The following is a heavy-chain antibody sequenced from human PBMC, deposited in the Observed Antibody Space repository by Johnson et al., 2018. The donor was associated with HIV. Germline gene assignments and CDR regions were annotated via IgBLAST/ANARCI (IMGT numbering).Heavy chain of an antibody. V-gene: IGHV3-33*06. CDR1: GFTISNYG. Sequence: QVQLVESGGGVVQPGRSLRLSCVASGFTISNYGMHWVRQAPGKGLEWVAVMWYDGSNKYYADSVKGRFIISRDNSKNTLLLQMNSLRAEDTAVYYCAKCILGSSLIDAFDIWGQGTRVTVSS. D-gene: IGHD6-13*01. CDR3: AKCILGSSLIDAFDI. J-gene: IGHJ3*02. CDR2: MWYDGSNK.